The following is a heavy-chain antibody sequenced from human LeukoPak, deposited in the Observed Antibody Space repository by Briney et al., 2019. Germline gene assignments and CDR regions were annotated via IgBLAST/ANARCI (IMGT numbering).Heavy chain of an antibody. V-gene: IGHV3-74*01. J-gene: IGHJ4*02. CDR2: INNDGTAT. Sequence: GGSLRHSCAGSGFTFSAYWMHRVRQVPGKGLVWVSRINNDGTATFFADSVKGRFTISRDNAKNTLYLQMDSLRAEDTAMYYCAREILEPGKTHEYWGQGTLVTVSS. CDR1: GFTFSAYW. CDR3: AREILEPGKTHEY. D-gene: IGHD1-1*01.